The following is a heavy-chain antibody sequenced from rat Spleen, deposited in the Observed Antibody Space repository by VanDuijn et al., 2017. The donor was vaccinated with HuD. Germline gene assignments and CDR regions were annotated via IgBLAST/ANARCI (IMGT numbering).Heavy chain of an antibody. J-gene: IGHJ3*01. V-gene: IGHV5-31*01. Sequence: EVQLVESGGGLVQPGRSLKLSCVASGFTFKNYWMTWIRQAPGKGLEWVASITNSAGSTYYPDSVKGRFTISRDTAENTLYLQMDSLRSEDTATYYCTTGSHYSGYRHWFAYWGQGTLVTVSS. CDR2: ITNSAGST. CDR3: TTGSHYSGYRHWFAY. D-gene: IGHD1-2*01. CDR1: GFTFKNYW.